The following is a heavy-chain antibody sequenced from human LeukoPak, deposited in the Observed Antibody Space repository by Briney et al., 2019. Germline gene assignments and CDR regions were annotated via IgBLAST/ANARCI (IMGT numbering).Heavy chain of an antibody. CDR1: GFPFSSYV. Sequence: GGSLRLSCAASGFPFSSYVMSWVRQAPRRGLEWVSTIAADSTTYYAVSVKGRFTISRDNSKNALLLQMNGLRAEDTAVYYCAKDPRIHYGSGSYYMNWGQGTLVTVSS. V-gene: IGHV3-23*01. CDR2: IAADSTT. J-gene: IGHJ4*02. D-gene: IGHD3-10*01. CDR3: AKDPRIHYGSGSYYMN.